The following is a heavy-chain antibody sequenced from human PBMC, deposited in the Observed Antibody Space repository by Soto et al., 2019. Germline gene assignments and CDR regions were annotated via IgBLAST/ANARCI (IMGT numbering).Heavy chain of an antibody. CDR1: GYTFTSYA. D-gene: IGHD2-21*02. V-gene: IGHV1-3*01. CDR3: ASSMVLVTAANY. J-gene: IGHJ4*02. Sequence: QVQLVQSGAEVKKPGASVKVSCKASGYTFTSYAMHWVRQAPGQRLEWMGWINAGNGNTKYSQKFQGRVTITRDTSGRKAYRELTGLRSEATVVYACASSMVLVTAANYWGKGPRATVPS. CDR2: INAGNGNT.